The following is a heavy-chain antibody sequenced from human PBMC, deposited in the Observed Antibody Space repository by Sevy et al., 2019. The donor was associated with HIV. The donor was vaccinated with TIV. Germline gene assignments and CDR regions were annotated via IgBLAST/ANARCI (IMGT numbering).Heavy chain of an antibody. CDR2: ISAYNGNT. CDR1: GYTFTSYG. CDR3: ARGGGNIVVVPAAINVYYYGMDV. Sequence: ASVKVSCKASGYTFTSYGISWVRQAPGQGLEWMGWISAYNGNTNYAQKLQGRVTMTTDTSTSTAYMGLRSLRSDDTAVYYCARGGGNIVVVPAAINVYYYGMDVWGQGTTVTVSS. J-gene: IGHJ6*02. V-gene: IGHV1-18*01. D-gene: IGHD2-2*01.